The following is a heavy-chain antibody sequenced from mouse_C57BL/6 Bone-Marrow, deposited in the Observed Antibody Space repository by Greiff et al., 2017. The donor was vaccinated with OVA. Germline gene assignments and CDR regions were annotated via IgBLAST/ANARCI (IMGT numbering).Heavy chain of an antibody. Sequence: VQLQQSGPELVKPGASVKISCKASGYTFTDYYMNWVKQSPGKSLEWIGDINPNNGGTSYNQKFKGKATLTVDKSSSTAYMGLRSLTSEDSAVYYCARGLLWYFDVWGTGTTVTVSS. J-gene: IGHJ1*03. CDR1: GYTFTDYY. CDR2: INPNNGGT. D-gene: IGHD2-3*01. V-gene: IGHV1-26*01. CDR3: ARGLLWYFDV.